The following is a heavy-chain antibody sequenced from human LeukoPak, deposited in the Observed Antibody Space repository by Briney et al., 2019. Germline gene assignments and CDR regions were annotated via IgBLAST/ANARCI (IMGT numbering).Heavy chain of an antibody. Sequence: GGSLRLSCAASGFSFCSYNMHWVRQAPGKGLEWISYITIGSSTINYADSVKGRFTISRDNAKNSLYLQMNSLRDEDTAVYYCAYYGSGSPRFDPWGQGTLVTVSS. CDR3: AYYGSGSPRFDP. V-gene: IGHV3-48*02. CDR2: ITIGSSTI. D-gene: IGHD3-10*01. J-gene: IGHJ5*02. CDR1: GFSFCSYN.